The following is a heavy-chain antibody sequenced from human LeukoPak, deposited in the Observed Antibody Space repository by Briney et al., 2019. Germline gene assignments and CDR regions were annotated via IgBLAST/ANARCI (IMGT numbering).Heavy chain of an antibody. D-gene: IGHD3-10*01. J-gene: IGHJ3*02. CDR2: ITSSSNTI. CDR3: AKFGWGSHGFDI. Sequence: PGGSLRLSCAASGFTFSIYTMNWVRQAPGKGLEWVSYITSSSNTIYYADSVRGRFTISRDNAKNSLYLQMNSLRAEDTAVYYCAKFGWGSHGFDIWGQGIMVTVSS. CDR1: GFTFSIYT. V-gene: IGHV3-48*04.